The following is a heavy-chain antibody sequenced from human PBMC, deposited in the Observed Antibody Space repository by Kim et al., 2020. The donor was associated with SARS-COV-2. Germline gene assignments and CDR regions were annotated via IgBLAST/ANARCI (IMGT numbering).Heavy chain of an antibody. CDR1: GFTFSSYS. CDR3: ARDSDQYYYYGMDV. Sequence: GGSLRLSCAASGFTFSSYSMNWVRQAPGKGLEWVSSISSSSSYIYYADSVKGRFTISRDNAKNSLYLQMNSRRAEDTAVYYCARDSDQYYYYGMDVWGQGTTGTLSS. D-gene: IGHD2-2*01. V-gene: IGHV3-21*01. CDR2: ISSSSSYI. J-gene: IGHJ6*02.